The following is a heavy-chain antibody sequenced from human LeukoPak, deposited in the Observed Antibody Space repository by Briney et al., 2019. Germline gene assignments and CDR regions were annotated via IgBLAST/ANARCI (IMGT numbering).Heavy chain of an antibody. CDR2: ISSNGGST. J-gene: IGHJ4*02. Sequence: GGSLRLSCAASGFTFSSYAMHWVRQAPGKGLEYVSAISSNGGSTYYANSVKGRFTISRDNSKNTLYLQMGSLRAEDMAVYYCAREKSWSRDYWGQGTLVTVSS. V-gene: IGHV3-64*01. CDR1: GFTFSSYA. D-gene: IGHD2-8*01. CDR3: AREKSWSRDY.